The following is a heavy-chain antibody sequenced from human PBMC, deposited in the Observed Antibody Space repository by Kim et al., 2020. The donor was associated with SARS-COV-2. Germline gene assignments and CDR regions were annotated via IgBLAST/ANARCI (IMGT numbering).Heavy chain of an antibody. V-gene: IGHV3-21*01. J-gene: IGHJ4*02. D-gene: IGHD3-16*01. Sequence: SGTGRFTITRDNAKNSLYLQRNSLRAEDAAVYYCARVASKGELLPNRYWGQGTLVTVSS. CDR3: ARVASKGELLPNRY.